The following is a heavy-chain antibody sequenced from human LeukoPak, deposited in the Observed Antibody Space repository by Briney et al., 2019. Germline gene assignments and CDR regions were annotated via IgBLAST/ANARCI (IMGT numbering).Heavy chain of an antibody. V-gene: IGHV4-59*01. CDR1: VGSISSYY. J-gene: IGHJ4*02. Sequence: PSETLSLTCTVSVGSISSYYGSWIRQPPGKGLEWIGYIYYSGSNNYNPSLKSRVTISVDTSKNQFSLKLSSATAADTAVYDCARVQDYGGKGYFDYWGQETRVTVSS. D-gene: IGHD4-23*01. CDR2: IYYSGSN. CDR3: ARVQDYGGKGYFDY.